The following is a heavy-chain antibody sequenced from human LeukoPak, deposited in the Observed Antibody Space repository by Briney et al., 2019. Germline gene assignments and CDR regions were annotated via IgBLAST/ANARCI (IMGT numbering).Heavy chain of an antibody. J-gene: IGHJ4*02. Sequence: PRGSLRLSCAASGFTFSSYWMSWVRQAPGKGLEWVANIKQDGSEKYYVDSVKGRFTISRDNAKNSLYLQMNSLRAEDTAVYYCARDDWSGLHSFDYWGQGTLVTVSS. CDR1: GFTFSSYW. D-gene: IGHD3-3*01. V-gene: IGHV3-7*01. CDR3: ARDDWSGLHSFDY. CDR2: IKQDGSEK.